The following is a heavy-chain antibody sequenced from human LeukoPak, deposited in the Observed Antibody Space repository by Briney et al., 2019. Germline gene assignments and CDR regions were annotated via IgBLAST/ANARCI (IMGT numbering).Heavy chain of an antibody. D-gene: IGHD3-10*01. CDR2: INPSGGST. V-gene: IGHV1-46*01. Sequence: GASVKVPCKASGYTFTSYYMHWVRQAPGQGLEWMGIINPSGGSTSYAQKFQGRVTMTRDTSTSTVYMELSSLRSEDTAVYYCARALWFGELSYWGQGTLVTVSS. CDR1: GYTFTSYY. J-gene: IGHJ4*02. CDR3: ARALWFGELSY.